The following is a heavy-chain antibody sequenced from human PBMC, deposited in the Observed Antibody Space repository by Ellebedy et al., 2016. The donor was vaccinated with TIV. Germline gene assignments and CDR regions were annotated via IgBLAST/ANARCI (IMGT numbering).Heavy chain of an antibody. D-gene: IGHD1-14*01. CDR3: ARLKQSRDRSHWYFDL. CDR2: IFMSGTT. V-gene: IGHV4-4*07. CDR1: NASAASFSSYY. Sequence: SETLSLXCTVSNASAASFSSYYWSWIRQPAGEGLEWMGRIFMSGTTTYNPSLKSRLTMSIDTSKTQFSLTLHSVTAADVAVYFCARLKQSRDRSHWYFDLWGRGTLVTVSS. J-gene: IGHJ2*01.